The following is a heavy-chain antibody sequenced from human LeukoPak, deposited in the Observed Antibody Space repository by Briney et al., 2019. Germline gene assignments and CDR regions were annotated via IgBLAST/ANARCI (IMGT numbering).Heavy chain of an antibody. Sequence: GGSLRLSCAASGFTFSNYWMSWVRQSPERGLEWVANIDQDGSAEYYVDSVGGRFTVSRDNAKNSLYLQIDGLRAEDTAVYYCARADNYGSILDYWGRGTLVTVSS. V-gene: IGHV3-7*04. CDR3: ARADNYGSILDY. CDR1: GFTFSNYW. J-gene: IGHJ4*02. D-gene: IGHD3-10*01. CDR2: IDQDGSAE.